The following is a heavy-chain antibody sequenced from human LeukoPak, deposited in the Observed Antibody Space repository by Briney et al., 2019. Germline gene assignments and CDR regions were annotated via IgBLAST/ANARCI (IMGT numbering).Heavy chain of an antibody. CDR2: ITSSTSFI. D-gene: IGHD3-3*01. Sequence: PGGSLRLSCTASGFTFNTYTMNWVRQAPGKGLEWLSYITSSTSFIYYADSVKGRFTISRDNAKNSLYLQMSSLRADDTAVYYCARGGIFLDYWGQGTLVTVAS. CDR1: GFTFNTYT. J-gene: IGHJ4*02. CDR3: ARGGIFLDY. V-gene: IGHV3-48*01.